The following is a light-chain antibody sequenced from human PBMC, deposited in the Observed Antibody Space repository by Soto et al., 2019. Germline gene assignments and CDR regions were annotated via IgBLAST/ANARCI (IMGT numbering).Light chain of an antibody. CDR2: DVS. V-gene: IGLV2-14*01. J-gene: IGLJ1*01. Sequence: QSVLTQPASVSGSPGQSITISCTGTSSDVGGYNFVSWYQQHPGKAPKLIIYDVSNRPSGVSYRFSGSKSGNTASPTISGLQAEDEADYYCCSYTGRSTHDFGPSTKVTVL. CDR3: CSYTGRSTHD. CDR1: SSDVGGYNF.